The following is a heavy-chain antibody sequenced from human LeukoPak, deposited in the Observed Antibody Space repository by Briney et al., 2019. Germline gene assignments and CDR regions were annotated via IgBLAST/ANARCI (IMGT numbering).Heavy chain of an antibody. CDR3: ATLRRSDSGSFYSDY. CDR2: IYYDGSNK. CDR1: GFTFSNYG. D-gene: IGHD3-10*01. J-gene: IGHJ4*02. Sequence: PGRSLRLSCAASGFTFSNYGMHWVRQAPGKGLEWVALIYYDGSNKYYPDSVWGRFTISRDNSKNTLYLQMNSLRAEDTAVYYCATLRRSDSGSFYSDYWGQGTLVSVSS. V-gene: IGHV3-33*01.